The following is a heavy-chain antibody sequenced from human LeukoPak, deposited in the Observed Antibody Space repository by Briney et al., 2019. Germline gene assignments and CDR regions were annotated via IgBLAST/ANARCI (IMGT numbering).Heavy chain of an antibody. V-gene: IGHV7-4-1*02. CDR1: GYTFTSYA. CDR3: ARGKIVVVPAAMGFDY. CDR2: INTNTGNP. J-gene: IGHJ4*02. D-gene: IGHD2-2*01. Sequence: ASVKVSCKASGYTFTSYAMNWVRQAPGQGLEWMGWINTNTGNPTYAQGFTGRFVFSLDTSVSTAYLQISSLKAEDTAVYYCARGKIVVVPAAMGFDYWGQGTLVTVSS.